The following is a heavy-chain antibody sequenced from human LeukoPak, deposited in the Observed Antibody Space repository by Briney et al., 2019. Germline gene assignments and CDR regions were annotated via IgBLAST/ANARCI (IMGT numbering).Heavy chain of an antibody. Sequence: PGGSLRLSCAASGFTFSSYSMDWVRQAPGKGLEWVSSISSSSSYIYYADSVKGRFTISRDNAKHSLYLQMNSLRAEDTAVYYCAGSAPSDIWGRGTMVTVSS. CDR2: ISSSSSYI. V-gene: IGHV3-21*01. J-gene: IGHJ3*02. CDR3: AGSAPSDI. CDR1: GFTFSSYS.